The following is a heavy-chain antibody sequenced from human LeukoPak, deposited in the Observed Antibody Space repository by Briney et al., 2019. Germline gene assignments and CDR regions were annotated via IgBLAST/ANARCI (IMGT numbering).Heavy chain of an antibody. V-gene: IGHV7-4-1*02. Sequence: ASVKVSCKASGYTFSSNAINWVRQAPGQGLEWMGWIDTNTGNPTYAQGFTGQFVFSLDTSVSTAYLQISSLKAEDTAEYFCARGYYSSGYFSDWGQGTLVTVSS. CDR2: IDTNTGNP. CDR3: ARGYYSSGYFSD. D-gene: IGHD3-22*01. CDR1: GYTFSSNA. J-gene: IGHJ4*02.